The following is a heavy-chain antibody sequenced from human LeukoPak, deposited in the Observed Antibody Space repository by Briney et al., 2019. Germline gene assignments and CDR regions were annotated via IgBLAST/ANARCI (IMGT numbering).Heavy chain of an antibody. V-gene: IGHV4-59*08. CDR3: ARHVVVVAARGYYYGMDV. Sequence: SETLSLTCAVYGGSFSGYYWSWIRQPPGKGLEWIGNIYYSGSTNYNPSLKSRVTISVDTSKNQFSLKLSSVTAADTAVYYCARHVVVVAARGYYYGMDVWGQGTTVTVFS. CDR2: IYYSGST. J-gene: IGHJ6*02. CDR1: GGSFSGYY. D-gene: IGHD2-15*01.